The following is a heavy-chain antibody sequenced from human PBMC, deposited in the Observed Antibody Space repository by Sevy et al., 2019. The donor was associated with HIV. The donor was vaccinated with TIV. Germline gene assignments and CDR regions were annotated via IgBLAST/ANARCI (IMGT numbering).Heavy chain of an antibody. CDR2: IIPIFGTA. Sequence: ASVKVSCKASGGTFSSYAISWVRQAPGQGLEWMGGIIPIFGTANYAQKFQGRVTITADESTSTAYMELSSLRSEDTAVYHCARTVAGRGGWFDPWGQGTLVTVSS. CDR3: ARTVAGRGGWFDP. V-gene: IGHV1-69*13. D-gene: IGHD6-19*01. CDR1: GGTFSSYA. J-gene: IGHJ5*02.